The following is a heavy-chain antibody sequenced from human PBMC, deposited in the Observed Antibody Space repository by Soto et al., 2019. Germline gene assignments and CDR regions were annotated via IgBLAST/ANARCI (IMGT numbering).Heavy chain of an antibody. V-gene: IGHV4-31*03. Sequence: TLSLTCTVSGISISSGGYYWDWIRQHPGKGLEWIGNIYHSGRTYYNPSLKSRVIMSVDTSKNHFSLNLNSATAADTAMYFGVSVLVGDSAYYFDYWGEEALVT. CDR1: GISISSGGYY. CDR3: VSVLVGDSAYYFDY. CDR2: IYHSGRT. J-gene: IGHJ4*02. D-gene: IGHD4-17*01.